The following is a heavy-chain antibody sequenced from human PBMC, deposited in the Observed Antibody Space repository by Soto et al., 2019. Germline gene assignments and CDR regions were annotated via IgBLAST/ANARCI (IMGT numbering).Heavy chain of an antibody. D-gene: IGHD3-16*01. CDR3: ARGGRRNWFDP. V-gene: IGHV5-51*01. Sequence: ESLKISCKASGYSFPSYWIGWVRQMPGKGLEWMGIIYPSDSDTRYSPSFEGHVTFSVDKSINTAYLQWRSLKASDSAVYYCARGGRRNWFDPWGQGTRVTVSS. CDR1: GYSFPSYW. CDR2: IYPSDSDT. J-gene: IGHJ5*02.